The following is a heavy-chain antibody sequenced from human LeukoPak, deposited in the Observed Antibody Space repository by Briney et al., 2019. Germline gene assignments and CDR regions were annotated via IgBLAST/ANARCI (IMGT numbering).Heavy chain of an antibody. V-gene: IGHV3-69-1*01. D-gene: IGHD1-1*01. Sequence: GGSLRLSCAASGFTFSTYHMNWVRQAPGKGLEWVSSISGSSSIYYADSVKGRFTISRDNAKNSLYLQVSSLRAEDTAVYYCARQFSSGTTYWGQGTLVTVSS. CDR3: ARQFSSGTTY. CDR2: ISGSSSI. J-gene: IGHJ4*02. CDR1: GFTFSTYH.